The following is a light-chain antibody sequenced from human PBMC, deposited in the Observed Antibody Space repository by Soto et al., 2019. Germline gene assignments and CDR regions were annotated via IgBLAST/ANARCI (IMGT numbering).Light chain of an antibody. CDR1: QSISSF. CDR3: QHYNSYSEA. CDR2: VAS. V-gene: IGKV1-39*01. J-gene: IGKJ1*01. Sequence: DIQMTQSPSSLSASVWDRVTITCRASQSISSFLNWYQQKLGKAPKLLIYVASSLQSGVPSRFSGSGSGTEFTLTISSLQPDDFATYYCQHYNSYSEAFGQGTKVDIK.